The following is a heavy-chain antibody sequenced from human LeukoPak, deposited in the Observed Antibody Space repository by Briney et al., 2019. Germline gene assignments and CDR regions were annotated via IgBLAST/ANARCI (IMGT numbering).Heavy chain of an antibody. V-gene: IGHV1-24*01. CDR2: FDPEDGET. J-gene: IGHJ3*02. CDR3: ATDASGSYLDAFDI. CDR1: GYTLTELS. D-gene: IGHD1-26*01. Sequence: ASVKVSCKVSGYTLTELSTHWVRQAPGKGLEWMGGFDPEDGETIYAQKFQGRVTMTEDTSTDTAYMELSSLRSEDTAVYYCATDASGSYLDAFDIWGQGTMVTVSS.